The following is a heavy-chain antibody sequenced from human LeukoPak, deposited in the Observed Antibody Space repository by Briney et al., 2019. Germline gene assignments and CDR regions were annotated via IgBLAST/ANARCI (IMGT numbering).Heavy chain of an antibody. V-gene: IGHV4-39*01. CDR3: ARLAKIRATYYYYMDV. CDR1: GGSISSSSYY. J-gene: IGHJ6*03. Sequence: SETLSLTCTVSGGSISSSSYYWGWIRQPPGKGLEWIGSIYYSGSTYYNPSLKSRVTISVDTSKNQFSLKLSSVTAADTAVYYCARLAKIRATYYYYMDVWGKGTTVTVSS. D-gene: IGHD4-17*01. CDR2: IYYSGST.